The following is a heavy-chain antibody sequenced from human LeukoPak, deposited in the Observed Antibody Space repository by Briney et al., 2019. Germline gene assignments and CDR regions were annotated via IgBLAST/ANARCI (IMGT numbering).Heavy chain of an antibody. CDR3: ARADWDTAMIDY. Sequence: PGGSLRLSCAASGFTFSSYSMNWVRQAPGKRLEWVSSISSSSSYIYYADSVKGRFTISRDNAKNSLYLQMNSLRAEDTAVYYCARADWDTAMIDYWGQGTLVTVSS. J-gene: IGHJ4*02. V-gene: IGHV3-21*01. D-gene: IGHD5-18*01. CDR2: ISSSSSYI. CDR1: GFTFSSYS.